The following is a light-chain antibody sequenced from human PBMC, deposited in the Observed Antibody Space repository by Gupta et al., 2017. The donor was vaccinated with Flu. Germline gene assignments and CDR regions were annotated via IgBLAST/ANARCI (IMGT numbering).Light chain of an antibody. V-gene: IGKV3-15*01. J-gene: IGKJ2*01. Sequence: GERATLSCRASQSVSSNLAWYQQKPGQAPRFLIYGASTRATGIPARFSGSGSGTEFTLTISSLQSEDFAVYSCQQYNNWPYTFGQGTKLEI. CDR1: QSVSSN. CDR2: GAS. CDR3: QQYNNWPYT.